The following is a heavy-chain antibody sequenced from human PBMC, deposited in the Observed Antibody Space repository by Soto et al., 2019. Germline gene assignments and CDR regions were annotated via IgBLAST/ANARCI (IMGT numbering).Heavy chain of an antibody. V-gene: IGHV1-18*01. CDR1: GGTFSSYG. Sequence: ASVKVSCKASGGTFSSYGISWVRQAPGQGLEWMGWISAYNGNTNYAQKLQDRVTMTTDTSTSTAYMELRSLRSDDTAVYYCAREFVQEGTNWFDPWGQGTLVTVSS. CDR3: AREFVQEGTNWFDP. CDR2: ISAYNGNT. J-gene: IGHJ5*02.